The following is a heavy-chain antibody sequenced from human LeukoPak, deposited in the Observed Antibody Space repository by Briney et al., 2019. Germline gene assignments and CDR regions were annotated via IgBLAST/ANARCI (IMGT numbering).Heavy chain of an antibody. CDR2: IYYSGST. V-gene: IGHV4-39*01. D-gene: IGHD3-22*01. CDR3: ARHVRKYYYDSSGYYSLGQFDY. CDR1: GGSISSSSYY. J-gene: IGHJ4*02. Sequence: KPSETLSLTCTVSGGSISSSSYYWGWIRQPPGKGLEWIGSIYYSGSTYYNPSLKSRVTISVDTSKNQFSLKLSSVTAADTAVYYCARHVRKYYYDSSGYYSLGQFDYWGQGTLVTVSS.